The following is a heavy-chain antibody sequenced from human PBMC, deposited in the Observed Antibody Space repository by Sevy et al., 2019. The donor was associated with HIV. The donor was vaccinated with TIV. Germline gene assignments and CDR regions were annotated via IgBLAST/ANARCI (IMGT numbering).Heavy chain of an antibody. Sequence: GWSLRLSCAASGFTFSSYWMHWVRQAPGKGLVWVSRINSDGSRTSYADSVKGRFTISRDNAKNTLYLQMNSLRAEDTAVYYCASSSGYYYFDYWGQGTLVTVSS. D-gene: IGHD3-22*01. CDR1: GFTFSSYW. V-gene: IGHV3-74*01. J-gene: IGHJ4*02. CDR2: INSDGSRT. CDR3: ASSSGYYYFDY.